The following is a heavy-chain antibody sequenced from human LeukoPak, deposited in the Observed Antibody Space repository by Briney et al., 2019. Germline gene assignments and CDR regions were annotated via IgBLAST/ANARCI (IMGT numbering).Heavy chain of an antibody. CDR2: VYHVGTT. V-gene: IGHV4-38-2*02. CDR3: ARARGYYYDSSGPPDY. J-gene: IGHJ4*02. CDR1: GYSISSGYF. Sequence: SETLSLTCTVSGYSISSGYFWGWIRQPPGKGLEWIGVYHVGTTDYNPSLKSRVTISVDRSKNQMSLKLSSVTAADTAVYYCARARGYYYDSSGPPDYWGQGTLVTVSS. D-gene: IGHD3-22*01.